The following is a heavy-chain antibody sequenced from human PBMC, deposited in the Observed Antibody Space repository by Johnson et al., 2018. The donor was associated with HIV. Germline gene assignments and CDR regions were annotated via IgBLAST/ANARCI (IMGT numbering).Heavy chain of an antibody. CDR1: GFTFSGYD. D-gene: IGHD3-22*01. V-gene: IGHV3-13*01. CDR3: VRVGYSSAYYRDAFDI. Sequence: VQLMESGGGLVQPGGSLRLSCAASGFTFSGYDMHWVRQAIGKSLEWVSAIGTAGDTYYADSVKGRFTISRENAKNSLYLQMNSLTAGDMAVYYCVRVGYSSAYYRDAFDIWGQGTLVTVSS. J-gene: IGHJ3*02. CDR2: IGTAGDT.